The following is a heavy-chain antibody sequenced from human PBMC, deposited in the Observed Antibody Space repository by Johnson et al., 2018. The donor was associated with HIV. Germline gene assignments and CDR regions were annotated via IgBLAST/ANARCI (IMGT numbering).Heavy chain of an antibody. D-gene: IGHD1-26*01. J-gene: IGHJ3*02. CDR2: IKDDGSEK. Sequence: EVQLVESGGGLVQPGGSLRLSCVASGITFSNYWMSWVRQAPGKGLEWVANIKDDGSEKYYMDSVKGRLTISRDNSKNTLYLQMNSLRAEDTAVYYCARDMVGATFDDAFDIWGQGTMVTVSS. CDR1: GITFSNYW. CDR3: ARDMVGATFDDAFDI. V-gene: IGHV3-7*01.